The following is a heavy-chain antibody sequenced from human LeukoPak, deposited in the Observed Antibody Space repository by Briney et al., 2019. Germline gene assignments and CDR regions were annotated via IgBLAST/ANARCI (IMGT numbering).Heavy chain of an antibody. Sequence: ASVKVSCKTSGYTFARYPIHWVRQAPGRGLEWMGWINTNTGSPTYAQAFAGRFVFSLDTSVTTAYLQISSLRSADTAVYYCAKVGRLDYGDYLAHWGPGNRITVSS. CDR3: AKVGRLDYGDYLAH. D-gene: IGHD4-17*01. J-gene: IGHJ4*02. CDR1: GYTFARYP. CDR2: INTNTGSP. V-gene: IGHV7-4-1*02.